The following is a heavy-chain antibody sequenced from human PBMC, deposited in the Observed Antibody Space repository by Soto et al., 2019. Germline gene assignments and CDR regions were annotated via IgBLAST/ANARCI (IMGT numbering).Heavy chain of an antibody. Sequence: ASVKVSCKASGYTFTGYYIHWVRQAPGQGLEWMGWINPNSGGTNYAQKFQGWVTMTRDTSISTAYMELSRLRSDDTAVYYCVRDGGMATVPTLDFDYWGQGTLVTVSS. CDR3: VRDGGMATVPTLDFDY. CDR1: GYTFTGYY. J-gene: IGHJ4*02. CDR2: INPNSGGT. V-gene: IGHV1-2*04. D-gene: IGHD4-4*01.